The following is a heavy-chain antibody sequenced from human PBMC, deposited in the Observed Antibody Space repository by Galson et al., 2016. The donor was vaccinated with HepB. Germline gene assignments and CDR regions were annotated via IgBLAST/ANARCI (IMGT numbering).Heavy chain of an antibody. CDR3: ARDLPLLG. CDR1: GFTFSSYS. D-gene: IGHD2-15*01. V-gene: IGHV3-53*01. J-gene: IGHJ4*02. Sequence: SLRLSCAASGFTFSSYSMNWVRQAPGKGLEWVSVIYSGGGTYYADSVKGRFTISRDNSKNTLYLQMNSLRAEDTAVYYCARDLPLLGWGQGTLVTVSS. CDR2: IYSGGGT.